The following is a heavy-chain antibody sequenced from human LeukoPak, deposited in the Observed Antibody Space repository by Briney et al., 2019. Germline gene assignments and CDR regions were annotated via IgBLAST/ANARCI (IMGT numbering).Heavy chain of an antibody. CDR3: AKLPSSGRLDY. V-gene: IGHV3-53*01. CDR1: GFTVSDNY. CDR2: FYSGGNT. Sequence: GGSLRLSCVVSGFTVSDNYMSWVRQAPGKGLEWVSAFYSGGNTYYTGSVKGRFIISRDSSKNTLYLQMNNLRPEDTAMYYCAKLPSSGRLDYWGQGTLVTVSS. D-gene: IGHD6-19*01. J-gene: IGHJ4*02.